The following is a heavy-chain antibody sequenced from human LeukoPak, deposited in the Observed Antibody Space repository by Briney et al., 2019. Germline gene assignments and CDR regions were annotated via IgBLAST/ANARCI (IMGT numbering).Heavy chain of an antibody. J-gene: IGHJ4*02. D-gene: IGHD5-18*01. V-gene: IGHV4-34*01. CDR1: GGSFSGYY. CDR2: ISHSGST. Sequence: SETLSFTCAVYGGSFSGYYWSWVRQPPGKGLEWIGEISHSGSTYYNPSLKSRVTVSVDTSKNQFSLRLSSVTAADTAVYYCARGGLDTRRGGYFDYWGQGILVTVSS. CDR3: ARGGLDTRRGGYFDY.